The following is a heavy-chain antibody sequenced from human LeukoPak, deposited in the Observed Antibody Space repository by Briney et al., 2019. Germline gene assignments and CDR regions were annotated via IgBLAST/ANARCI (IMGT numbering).Heavy chain of an antibody. J-gene: IGHJ3*02. CDR3: ARAMIVVGHDAFDI. D-gene: IGHD3-22*01. CDR2: INHSGST. CDR1: GGSFSGYY. V-gene: IGHV4-34*01. Sequence: PSETLSLTCAVYGGSFSGYYWSWIRQPPGKGLEWIGEINHSGSTNYNPSLKSRVTISVDTSKNQFSLKLSSVTAADTAVYYCARAMIVVGHDAFDIWGQGTMVTVSS.